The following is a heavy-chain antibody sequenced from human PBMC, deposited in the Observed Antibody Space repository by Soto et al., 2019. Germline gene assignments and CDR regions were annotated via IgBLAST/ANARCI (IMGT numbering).Heavy chain of an antibody. CDR3: AKANLKGDLEWLSYIDY. Sequence: EVQLLESGGGLVQPGGSLRLSCAASGFTFSSYAMSWVRQAPGKGLEWVSAISGSGGSTYYADSVKGRFTISRDNSKNTLYLQMNSLIAEDTAVYYCAKANLKGDLEWLSYIDYWGQGTLVTVSS. CDR1: GFTFSSYA. J-gene: IGHJ4*02. V-gene: IGHV3-23*01. D-gene: IGHD3-3*01. CDR2: ISGSGGST.